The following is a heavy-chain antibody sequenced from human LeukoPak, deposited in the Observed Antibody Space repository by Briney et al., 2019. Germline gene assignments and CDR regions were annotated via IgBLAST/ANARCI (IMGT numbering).Heavy chain of an antibody. V-gene: IGHV4-4*07. J-gene: IGHJ6*03. CDR2: IYTSGGT. CDR1: GGSISSYY. CDR3: ARGGDYYYYYMDV. D-gene: IGHD3-10*01. Sequence: SESLSLTCTVSGGSISSYYWSWIRQPAGKGLEWIGRIYTSGGTNYNPSLKSRVTMSVDTSKNQFSLKLSSVTAADTAVYYCARGGDYYYYYMDVWGKGTTVTVSS.